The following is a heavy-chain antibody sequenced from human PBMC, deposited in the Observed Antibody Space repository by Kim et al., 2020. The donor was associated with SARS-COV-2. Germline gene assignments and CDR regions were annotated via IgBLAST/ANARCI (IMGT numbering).Heavy chain of an antibody. V-gene: IGHV4-39*07. CDR3: ARDSVGIVVVPAATLFDY. Sequence: SETLSLTCTVSGGSISSSSYYWGWIRQPPGKGLEWIGSIYYSGSTYYNPSLKSRVTISVDTSKNQFSLKLSSVTAADTAVYYCARDSVGIVVVPAATLFDYWGQGTLVTVSS. CDR1: GGSISSSSYY. D-gene: IGHD2-2*01. CDR2: IYYSGST. J-gene: IGHJ4*02.